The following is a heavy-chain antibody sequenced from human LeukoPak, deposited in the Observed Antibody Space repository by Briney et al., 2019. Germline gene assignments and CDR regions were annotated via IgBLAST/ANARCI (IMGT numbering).Heavy chain of an antibody. J-gene: IGHJ4*02. CDR3: AKEWGPLHGSYYV. CDR2: ISGSGGST. CDR1: GFTFSSYS. V-gene: IGHV3-23*01. D-gene: IGHD1-26*01. Sequence: GGSLRLSCAASGFTFSSYSMNWVRQAPGKGLEWVSAISGSGGSTYYADSVKGRFTISRDNSKNTLYLQMNSLRAEDTAVYYCAKEWGPLHGSYYVWGQGTLVTVSS.